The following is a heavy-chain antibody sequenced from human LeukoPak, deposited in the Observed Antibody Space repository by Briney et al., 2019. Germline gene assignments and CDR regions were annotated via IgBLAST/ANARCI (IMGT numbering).Heavy chain of an antibody. Sequence: GESLKISCKGSGYIFSGYWIGWVRQMPGKGLEWMGIVYPDNSDTRYSPSFQGQVTISADKSITTAYLHWSSLKASDTAMYYCARVGGIAVADHFDYWGQGTLVTVSS. CDR2: VYPDNSDT. D-gene: IGHD6-19*01. J-gene: IGHJ4*02. V-gene: IGHV5-51*01. CDR3: ARVGGIAVADHFDY. CDR1: GYIFSGYW.